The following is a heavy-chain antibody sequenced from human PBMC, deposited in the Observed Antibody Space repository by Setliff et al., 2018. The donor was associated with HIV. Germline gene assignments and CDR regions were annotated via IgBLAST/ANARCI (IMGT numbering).Heavy chain of an antibody. CDR1: GGSISNSVYF. J-gene: IGHJ4*02. CDR2: IYYSGST. V-gene: IGHV4-31*03. CDR3: ARSSSSSPFFFDY. D-gene: IGHD6-6*01. Sequence: PSETLSLTCTVSGGSISNSVYFWTWIRQHPGKGLEWIGYIYYSGSTYQNPSLESRVTISVDTSKNQFSLKLNSVTAADTAVYYCARSSSSSPFFFDYWGQGSLGTVS.